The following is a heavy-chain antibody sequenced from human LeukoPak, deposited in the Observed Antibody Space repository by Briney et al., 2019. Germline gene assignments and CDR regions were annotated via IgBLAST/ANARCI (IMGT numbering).Heavy chain of an antibody. D-gene: IGHD2-15*01. Sequence: PSETLSLTRTISGGSITDYYWNWIRQPAGKGLEWIGRFYTTDTTNYNPSLKGRVTMSGDTSKNQFSLNLRSVTVADTAVYFCAREKGVAGFDSWGQGTLVTVSS. CDR1: GGSITDYY. V-gene: IGHV4-4*07. CDR2: FYTTDTT. J-gene: IGHJ4*02. CDR3: AREKGVAGFDS.